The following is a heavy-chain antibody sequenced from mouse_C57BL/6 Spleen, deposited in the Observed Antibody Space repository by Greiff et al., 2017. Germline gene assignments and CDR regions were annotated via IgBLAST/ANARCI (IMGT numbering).Heavy chain of an antibody. V-gene: IGHV5-17*01. CDR1: GFTFSDYG. CDR2: ISSGSSTI. J-gene: IGHJ3*01. Sequence: EVMLVESGGGLVKPGGSLKLSCAASGFTFSDYGMHWVRQAPEKGLEWVAYISSGSSTIYYADTVKGRFTISRDNAKNTLFLQMTSLRSEDTALYYCARSGLLAWFAYWGQGTLVTVSA. CDR3: ARSGLLAWFAY. D-gene: IGHD1-1*01.